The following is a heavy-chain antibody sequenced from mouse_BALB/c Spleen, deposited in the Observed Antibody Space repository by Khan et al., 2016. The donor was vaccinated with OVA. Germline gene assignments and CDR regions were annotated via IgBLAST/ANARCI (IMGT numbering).Heavy chain of an antibody. D-gene: IGHD1-1*01. V-gene: IGHV3-5*02. CDR3: ARDYGSFYWYFDV. Sequence: EVKLEESGPGLVKPSQTVSLTCTVTGISITTGNYRWSWIRQFPGNKLEWIGNIYYSGTITYNHFLTSRTTTTRDTSKSQFLLEMNSLTAEDTATYFCARDYGSFYWYFDVWGEGTTVTVSS. J-gene: IGHJ1*01. CDR2: IYYSGTI. CDR1: GISITTGNYR.